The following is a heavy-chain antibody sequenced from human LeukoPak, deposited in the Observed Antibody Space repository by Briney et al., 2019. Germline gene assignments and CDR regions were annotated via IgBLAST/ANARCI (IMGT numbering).Heavy chain of an antibody. Sequence: GGSLRLSCVASGLTFSSYWMSWVRQAPGKGLEWVANINEDGSEKYYVDSVKGRFTISRDNAKNPLYLQMNSLRAEDTALYYCARAHHWGQGTLVTVSS. CDR1: GLTFSSYW. CDR2: INEDGSEK. V-gene: IGHV3-7*01. CDR3: ARAHH. J-gene: IGHJ5*02.